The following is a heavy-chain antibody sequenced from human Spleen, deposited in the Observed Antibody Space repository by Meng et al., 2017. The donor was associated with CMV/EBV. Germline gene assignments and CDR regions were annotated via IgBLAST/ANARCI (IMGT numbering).Heavy chain of an antibody. V-gene: IGHV4-61*01. J-gene: IGHJ6*02. Sequence: SETLSLTCTVSGGSVSSGSFYWSWLRQPPGKGLEWIGYIYYSGSTNYNPSLKSRVTISVDTSKNQFSLKLSSVTAADTAVYYCAREGGQYSGSSYYGMDVWGQGTTVTSP. D-gene: IGHD1-26*01. CDR1: GGSVSSGSFY. CDR2: IYYSGST. CDR3: AREGGQYSGSSYYGMDV.